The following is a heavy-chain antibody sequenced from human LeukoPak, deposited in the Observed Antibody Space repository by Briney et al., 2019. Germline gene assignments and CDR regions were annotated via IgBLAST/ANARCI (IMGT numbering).Heavy chain of an antibody. CDR2: IYSGGST. CDR3: AGEGRAAAGTYYYYGMDV. J-gene: IGHJ6*02. V-gene: IGHV3-66*01. CDR1: GFTFSSNY. Sequence: GGSLRLSCAASGFTFSSNYMSWVRQAPGKGLEWVSVIYSGGSTYYADSVKGRFTISRDNSKNTLYLQMNSLRAEDTAVYYCAGEGRAAAGTYYYYGMDVWGQGTTVTVSS. D-gene: IGHD6-13*01.